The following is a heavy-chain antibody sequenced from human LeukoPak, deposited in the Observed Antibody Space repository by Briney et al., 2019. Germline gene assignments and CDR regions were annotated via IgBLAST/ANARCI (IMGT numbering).Heavy chain of an antibody. Sequence: GASVKVSCKASGYTFTSYGISWVRQAPGQGLEWMGRINPNSGGTNYAQKFQGRVTMTRDTSISTAYMELSRLRSDDTAVYYCARDHYGDYDFAHWGQGTLVTVSS. CDR3: ARDHYGDYDFAH. CDR1: GYTFTSYG. J-gene: IGHJ4*02. V-gene: IGHV1-2*06. CDR2: INPNSGGT. D-gene: IGHD4-17*01.